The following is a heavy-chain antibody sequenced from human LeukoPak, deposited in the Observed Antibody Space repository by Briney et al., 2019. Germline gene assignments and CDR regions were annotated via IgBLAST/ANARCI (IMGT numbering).Heavy chain of an antibody. CDR2: ISSSGSTI. CDR1: GFTFSTYE. CDR3: ARYRIQLVAGYFDY. D-gene: IGHD6-6*01. Sequence: GGSLRLSCAASGFTFSTYEMHWVRQAPGKGLEWVSYISSSGSTIYYADSVKGRFTISRDNAKNSLYLQMNSLRAEDTAVYYCARYRIQLVAGYFDYWGQGTLVTATS. J-gene: IGHJ4*02. V-gene: IGHV3-48*03.